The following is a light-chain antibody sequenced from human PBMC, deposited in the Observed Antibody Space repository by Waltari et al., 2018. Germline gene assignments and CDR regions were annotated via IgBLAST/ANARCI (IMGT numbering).Light chain of an antibody. J-gene: IGKJ4*01. CDR2: DAS. V-gene: IGKV1-33*01. Sequence: DIQMTQSPSSLSASVGDRVTITCQASQDISNYLNWFQHKPGRAPKLLIFDASTLESGVPSRFSGSGSGTHFTFTIYSLQPEDIATYYCQQYDHLPLTFGGGTKVEIK. CDR1: QDISNY. CDR3: QQYDHLPLT.